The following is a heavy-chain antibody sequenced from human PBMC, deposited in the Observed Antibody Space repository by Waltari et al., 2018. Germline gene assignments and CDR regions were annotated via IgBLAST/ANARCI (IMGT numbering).Heavy chain of an antibody. Sequence: EVQLLESGGGLVQPGGSLRLSCAASGFTFSSYAMSWVRQAPGKGLEWVSVIYSGGSTYYADSVKGRFTISRDNSKNTLYLQMNSLRAEDTAVYYCANFLTDLLGGDYYGSGTDYMDVWGKGTTVTVSS. CDR3: ANFLTDLLGGDYYGSGTDYMDV. J-gene: IGHJ6*03. V-gene: IGHV3-23*03. CDR1: GFTFSSYA. D-gene: IGHD3-10*01. CDR2: IYSGGST.